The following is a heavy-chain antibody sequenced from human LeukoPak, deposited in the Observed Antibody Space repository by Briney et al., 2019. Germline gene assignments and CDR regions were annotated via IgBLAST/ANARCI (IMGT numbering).Heavy chain of an antibody. Sequence: PGGSLRLSCAASGFTFSNAWMSWVRQAPGKGLEWVGRIKSKTDGGTTDYAAPVKGRFTISIDDSKNTLYLRMNSLKTEDTAVYYCTSTYDFWSGYRYWGQGTLVTVSS. D-gene: IGHD3-3*01. CDR3: TSTYDFWSGYRY. CDR2: IKSKTDGGTT. CDR1: GFTFSNAW. J-gene: IGHJ4*02. V-gene: IGHV3-15*01.